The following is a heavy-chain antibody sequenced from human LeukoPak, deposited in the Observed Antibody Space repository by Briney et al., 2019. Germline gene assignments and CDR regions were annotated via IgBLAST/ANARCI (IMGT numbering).Heavy chain of an antibody. Sequence: WVRQSPGKGLEWIGEISHSGNTNYNPSLKSRVTISIDKSKNQFSLRLSSVTAADTAVYYCTRGGLTFGGNWGQGTLVTVSS. CDR2: ISHSGNT. CDR3: TRGGLTFGGN. D-gene: IGHD1-14*01. J-gene: IGHJ4*02. V-gene: IGHV4/OR15-8*02.